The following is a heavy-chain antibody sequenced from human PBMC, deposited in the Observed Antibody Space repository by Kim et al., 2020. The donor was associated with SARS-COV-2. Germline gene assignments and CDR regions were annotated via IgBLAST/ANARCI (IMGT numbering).Heavy chain of an antibody. V-gene: IGHV3-23*01. CDR3: KKGGWGWRWDG. CDR2: IDGSDGTT. CDR1: GFTFTGYA. D-gene: IGHD2-21*01. J-gene: IGHJ4*02. Sequence: GGSLRLSCTTSGFTFTGYAMSWVRQAPGKGLEWVSSIDGSDGTTYYVDSVKGRFTITRENYKKTMYLQMNSLRADDKDASHCKKGGWGWRWDGWGQG.